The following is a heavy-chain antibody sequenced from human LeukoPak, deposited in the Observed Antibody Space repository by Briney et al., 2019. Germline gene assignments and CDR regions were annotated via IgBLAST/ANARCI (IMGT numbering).Heavy chain of an antibody. CDR1: GFTFSSYS. D-gene: IGHD5-12*01. V-gene: IGHV3-21*01. J-gene: IGHJ3*02. CDR2: ISSSSSYI. CDR3: ARAGPYDDAFDI. Sequence: GGSLRLSCAASGFTFSSYSMNWVRQAPGKGLEWVSSISSSSSYIYYADSVKGRFTISRDNAKNSLYLQMNSLRAEDTAVYYCARAGPYDDAFDIWGQGTMVTVSS.